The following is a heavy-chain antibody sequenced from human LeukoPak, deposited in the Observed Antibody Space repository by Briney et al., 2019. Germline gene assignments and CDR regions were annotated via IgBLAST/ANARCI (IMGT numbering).Heavy chain of an antibody. CDR3: ARWRELSDAFDI. D-gene: IGHD1-26*01. J-gene: IGHJ3*02. CDR1: GGTFSSYA. CDR2: IIPIFGTA. V-gene: IGHV1-69*05. Sequence: SVKVSCKASGGTFSSYAISWVRQAPAQGLEWMGGIIPIFGTANYAQKFQGRVTITTDESMSTAYMELSSLRSEDAAVYYCARWRELSDAFDIWGQGTMVTVSS.